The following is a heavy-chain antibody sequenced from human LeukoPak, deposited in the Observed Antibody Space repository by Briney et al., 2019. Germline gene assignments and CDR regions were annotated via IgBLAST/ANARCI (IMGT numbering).Heavy chain of an antibody. Sequence: GSLRLSCEASGFTLRSYSMNWVRQAPGKGLEWVSSISISSNYIYYADSVKGRFTISRDNAKNSVYLQMNSLRADDTAAYFCARDGHGDGILTGYSYFGMDVWGQGTAVTVSS. CDR3: ARDGHGDGILTGYSYFGMDV. CDR2: ISISSNYI. D-gene: IGHD3-9*01. V-gene: IGHV3-21*01. J-gene: IGHJ6*02. CDR1: GFTLRSYS.